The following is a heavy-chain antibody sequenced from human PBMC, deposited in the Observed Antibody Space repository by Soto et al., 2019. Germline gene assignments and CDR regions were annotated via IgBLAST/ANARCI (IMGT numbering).Heavy chain of an antibody. CDR1: GGSFGSSAYY. CDR3: SRRAPEGFDP. V-gene: IGHV4-39*01. CDR2: INSSGST. J-gene: IGHJ5*02. Sequence: PSETLSLTCTVSGGSFGSSAYYWGWIRRAPGKGLEWIGSINSSGSTFSNPSLKSRVTLSVDTSKNQFSLKLTSVTAAATALYYCSRRAPEGFDPWGQGTLVTVS.